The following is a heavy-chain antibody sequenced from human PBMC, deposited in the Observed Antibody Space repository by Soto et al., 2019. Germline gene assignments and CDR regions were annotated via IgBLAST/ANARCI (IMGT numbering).Heavy chain of an antibody. V-gene: IGHV1-18*01. Sequence: QVQLVQSGAEVKKPGASVKVSCKASGYTFTSYGISWVRQAPGQGLEWMGWISAYNGNTNYAQKLQGRVTMTTDTSTSTAYMELRSLRSDDTAVHYCARDGVGYCSGGSCGDNWFDPWGQGTLVTVSS. CDR3: ARDGVGYCSGGSCGDNWFDP. D-gene: IGHD2-15*01. J-gene: IGHJ5*02. CDR2: ISAYNGNT. CDR1: GYTFTSYG.